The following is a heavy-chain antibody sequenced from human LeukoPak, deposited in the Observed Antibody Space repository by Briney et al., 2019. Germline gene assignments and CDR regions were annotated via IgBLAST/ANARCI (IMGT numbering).Heavy chain of an antibody. J-gene: IGHJ4*02. Sequence: KPSETLSLTRTVSAGSISSDYWSWIRPPAGNRLQSIGRIHNTATSNYNSSLTTRVTMSVDTSTKQFSLRLSSVTAADTAVYYCARERGNDRKLDSWGQGTLVTVSS. CDR2: IHNTATS. D-gene: IGHD5-12*01. CDR3: ARERGNDRKLDS. V-gene: IGHV4-4*07. CDR1: AGSISSDY.